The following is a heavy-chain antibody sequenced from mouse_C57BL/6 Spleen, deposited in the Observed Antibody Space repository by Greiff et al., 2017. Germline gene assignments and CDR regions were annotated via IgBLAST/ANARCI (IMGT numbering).Heavy chain of an antibody. J-gene: IGHJ4*01. V-gene: IGHV1-50*01. CDR2: IDPSDSYT. Sequence: QVQLQQPGAELVQPGASVKLSCKASGYTFTSYWMQWVKQRPGQGLEWIGEIDPSDSYTNYNQKFKGKGTLTVDTSSSTAYMQLSSLTSEDSAVYYCARKAMDYWGQGTSVTVSS. CDR1: GYTFTSYW. CDR3: ARKAMDY.